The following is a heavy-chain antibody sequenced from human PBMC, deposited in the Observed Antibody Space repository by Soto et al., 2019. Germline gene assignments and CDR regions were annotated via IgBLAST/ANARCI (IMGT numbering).Heavy chain of an antibody. V-gene: IGHV3-33*01. CDR2: IWYDGSNK. CDR3: ARDRPYYYGSAKMVFDY. J-gene: IGHJ4*02. CDR1: GFTFSSYG. Sequence: GGSLRLCCAASGFTFSSYGMHWVRQAPGKGLEWVAVIWYDGSNKYYADSVKGRFTISRDNSKNTLCLQMNSLRAEDTAVYYCARDRPYYYGSAKMVFDYWGQGTLVTVSS. D-gene: IGHD3-10*01.